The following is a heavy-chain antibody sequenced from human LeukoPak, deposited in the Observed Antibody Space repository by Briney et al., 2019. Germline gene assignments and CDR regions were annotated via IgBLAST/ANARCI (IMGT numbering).Heavy chain of an antibody. CDR3: AGVMRGAFDI. J-gene: IGHJ3*02. V-gene: IGHV3-53*01. CDR1: GFTVSSND. CDR2: LYSGGNT. Sequence: GGSLRLSCAASGFTVSSNDMNWVRQAPGKGLEWVSLLYSGGNTFYADSVKGRFTISRDNSNNTLYLQLDSLRVEDTAVYYCAGVMRGAFDIWGQGTLVTVSS.